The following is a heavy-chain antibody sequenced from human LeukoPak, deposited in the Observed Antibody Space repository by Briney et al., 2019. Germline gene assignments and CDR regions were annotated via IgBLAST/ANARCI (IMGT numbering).Heavy chain of an antibody. CDR2: VSGGGGST. Sequence: GGSLRLSCAASGFTFSSYAMGWVRQAPGKGLEWVSVVSGGGGSTYYADSVKGRFTISRDNSKNTLYLQMNSLRAEDTAVYYCAKMNAEYYDSSDYYVDYWGQGTLVTVSS. CDR1: GFTFSSYA. CDR3: AKMNAEYYDSSDYYVDY. D-gene: IGHD3-22*01. J-gene: IGHJ4*02. V-gene: IGHV3-23*01.